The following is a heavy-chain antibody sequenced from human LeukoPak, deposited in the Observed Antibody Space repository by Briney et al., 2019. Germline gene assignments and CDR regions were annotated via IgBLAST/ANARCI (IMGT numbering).Heavy chain of an antibody. CDR1: GGSFSGYY. V-gene: IGHV4-34*01. CDR2: INHSGST. CDR3: ASLIWSGYYRPYYFDY. D-gene: IGHD3-3*01. Sequence: PSETLSLTCAVYGGSFSGYYWSWIRQPPGKGLEWIGEINHSGSTSYNPSLKSRVTISVDTSKNQFSLKLSSVTAADTAVYYCASLIWSGYYRPYYFDYWGQGTLVTVSS. J-gene: IGHJ4*02.